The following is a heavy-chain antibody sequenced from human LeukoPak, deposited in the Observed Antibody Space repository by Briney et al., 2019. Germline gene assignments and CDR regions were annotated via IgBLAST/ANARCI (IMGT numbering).Heavy chain of an antibody. D-gene: IGHD2-15*01. V-gene: IGHV1-18*01. Sequence: ASVKVSCKAFGYTLTSYAISWVRQAPGQGLEWMGWISAYNGDSRFAQKFQGRVTMTTDTSTSTAYMEVRSLRSDDTAVYYCARLLLCSGGTCYSVGFDYWGQGTLVTVSS. CDR2: ISAYNGDS. CDR1: GYTLTSYA. J-gene: IGHJ4*02. CDR3: ARLLLCSGGTCYSVGFDY.